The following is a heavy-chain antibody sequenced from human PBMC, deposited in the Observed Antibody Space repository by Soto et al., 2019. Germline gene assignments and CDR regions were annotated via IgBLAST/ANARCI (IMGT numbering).Heavy chain of an antibody. J-gene: IGHJ4*02. V-gene: IGHV4-30-2*01. CDR3: ARVVVVAATPYYFDY. Sequence: PSETLSLTCAVSGGSISSGGYSWSWIRQPPGKGLEWIGYIYHSGSTYYNPSLKSRVTISVDRSKNQFSLKLSSVTAADTAVYYCARVVVVAATPYYFDYWGQGTLVTVSS. CDR1: GGSISSGGYS. CDR2: IYHSGST. D-gene: IGHD2-15*01.